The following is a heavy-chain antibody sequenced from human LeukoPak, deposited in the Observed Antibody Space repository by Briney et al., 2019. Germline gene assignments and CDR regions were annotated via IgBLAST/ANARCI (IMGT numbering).Heavy chain of an antibody. J-gene: IGHJ4*02. D-gene: IGHD1-26*01. Sequence: GGSLRLSCAASGFTFSDYYMSLIRQAPGKGLEWVSSISSSSSYIYYADSVKGRFTISRDNAKNSLYLQMNSLRAEDTAVYYCASHWGLPRTFDYWGQGTLVTVSS. CDR1: GFTFSDYY. CDR2: ISSSSSYI. V-gene: IGHV3-11*06. CDR3: ASHWGLPRTFDY.